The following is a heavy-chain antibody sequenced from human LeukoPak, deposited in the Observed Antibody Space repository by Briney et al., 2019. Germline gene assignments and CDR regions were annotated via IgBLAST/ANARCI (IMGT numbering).Heavy chain of an antibody. CDR2: IHPDGSIT. V-gene: IGHV3-74*03. CDR1: GFTISNYW. D-gene: IGHD5-12*01. J-gene: IGHJ5*02. Sequence: GGSLRLSCVGSGFTISNYWMHWVRQAPGTGLVWVSRIHPDGSITTYADSVMGRFTISRDNAKNTLYLQMNSLRAEDTAVYYCAPQQTYSPYNWFDPWGQGTLVTVSS. CDR3: APQQTYSPYNWFDP.